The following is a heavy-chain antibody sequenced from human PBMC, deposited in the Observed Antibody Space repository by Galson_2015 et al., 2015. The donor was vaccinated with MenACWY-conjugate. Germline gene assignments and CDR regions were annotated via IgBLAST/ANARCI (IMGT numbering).Heavy chain of an antibody. Sequence: SLRLSCAASGFTFSKNWMSWVRQAPGKGLEWVANIKQDGSEKYYVDSVKGRFTISRDNAKNSLYLQMNSLRAEDTAVYFCARTNGYNIPEGFDYWGQGTLVTVSS. D-gene: IGHD5-24*01. CDR1: GFTFSKNW. CDR2: IKQDGSEK. CDR3: ARTNGYNIPEGFDY. J-gene: IGHJ4*02. V-gene: IGHV3-7*03.